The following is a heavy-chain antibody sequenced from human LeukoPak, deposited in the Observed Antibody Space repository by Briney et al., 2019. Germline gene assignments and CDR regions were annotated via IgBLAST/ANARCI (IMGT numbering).Heavy chain of an antibody. V-gene: IGHV3-7*01. CDR1: GFTFSSYW. CDR2: IKQDGSEK. J-gene: IGHJ4*02. D-gene: IGHD2-8*01. Sequence: GGSLRLSCAASGFTFSSYWMSWVRQAPGKGLEWMANIKQDGSEKYYVDSVKGRFTISRDNAKNSLYLQMNSLRAEDTAVYYCARESTISNIVLMVYANDYWGQGTLVTVSS. CDR3: ARESTISNIVLMVYANDY.